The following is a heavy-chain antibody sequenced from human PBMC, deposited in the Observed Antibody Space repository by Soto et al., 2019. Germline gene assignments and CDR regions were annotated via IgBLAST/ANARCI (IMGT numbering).Heavy chain of an antibody. CDR2: IHHTGNT. CDR3: ARRDYASGRGGLDV. D-gene: IGHD3-10*01. Sequence: QLQLQGSGPGLVKPSETLSLSCTVSGGSISGGNSFWGWIRQPPQKGLEWIGSIHHTGNTYYNPSLRSRVTISIDTFNNQFSLRLSSVTAADTAVYYCARRDYASGRGGLDVWGQGTTVSVSS. CDR1: GGSISGGNSF. V-gene: IGHV4-39*01. J-gene: IGHJ6*02.